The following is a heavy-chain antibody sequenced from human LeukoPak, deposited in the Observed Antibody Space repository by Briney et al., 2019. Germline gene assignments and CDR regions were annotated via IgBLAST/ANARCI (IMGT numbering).Heavy chain of an antibody. D-gene: IGHD3-22*01. J-gene: IGHJ5*02. Sequence: SETLSLTCTVSGGSISSYYWSWIRQPPGRGLEWVGYIYYSGSTNSNPSLKRRVTISVDTSKHQFSLKLSSVTAADTAVYYCARVTTYYYDSSEGSWFDPWGQGTLVTVSS. CDR3: ARVTTYYYDSSEGSWFDP. V-gene: IGHV4-59*13. CDR2: IYYSGST. CDR1: GGSISSYY.